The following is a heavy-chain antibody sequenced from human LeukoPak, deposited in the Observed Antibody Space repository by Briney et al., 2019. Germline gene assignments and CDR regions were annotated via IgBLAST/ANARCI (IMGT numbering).Heavy chain of an antibody. Sequence: PGGSLRLSCSASGFTFSSYAMHWVRQAPGKGLEYVSAISSNGGSTYYADSVKGRFTISRDNSKTTLYLQMSSLRAEDTAVYYCVKDREYSSSGHYFDYWGQGTLVTVSS. J-gene: IGHJ4*02. CDR1: GFTFSSYA. V-gene: IGHV3-64D*09. CDR3: VKDREYSSSGHYFDY. CDR2: ISSNGGST. D-gene: IGHD6-6*01.